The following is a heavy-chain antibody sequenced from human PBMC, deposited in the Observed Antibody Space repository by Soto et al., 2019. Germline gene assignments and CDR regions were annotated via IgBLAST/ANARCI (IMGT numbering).Heavy chain of an antibody. CDR1: GYTFTSYP. Sequence: QLHLVQSGAEVKESGASVKVSCKASGYTFTSYPISWVRQAPGQGLEWMGWLIAYNDNIVYAQRFQGRVTGTIDTHTDTAYMELRSLRSDGTAVYYCATVAGSVPYWGQGTLVTVSS. J-gene: IGHJ4*02. D-gene: IGHD2-15*01. CDR2: LIAYNDNI. V-gene: IGHV1-18*01. CDR3: ATVAGSVPY.